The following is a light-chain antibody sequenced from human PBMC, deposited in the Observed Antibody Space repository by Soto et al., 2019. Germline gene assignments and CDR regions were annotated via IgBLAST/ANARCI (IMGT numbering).Light chain of an antibody. CDR1: SSDVGNYNL. CDR3: CSYAGSNYV. Sequence: QSALTQPASVSGSPGQSITISCTGTSSDVGNYNLVSWYQLHPGKAPKLMIYEVSKRPSGVSNRFSGSKSGDTASLTISGLQAEDEADYYCCSYAGSNYVFGTGTKVTVL. V-gene: IGLV2-23*02. J-gene: IGLJ1*01. CDR2: EVS.